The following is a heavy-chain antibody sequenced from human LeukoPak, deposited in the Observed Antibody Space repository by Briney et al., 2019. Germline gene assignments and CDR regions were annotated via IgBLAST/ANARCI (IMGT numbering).Heavy chain of an antibody. V-gene: IGHV3-23*01. CDR2: VSGSGGST. CDR1: GFTFSSTS. Sequence: GGSLRFSCAASGFTFSSTSMSWVRQAPGKGLEWVSGVSGSGGSTYYADSVKGRFTISRENAKNSLYLLMSSLRAEDTAVYYCARQNTPHGNFDYWGQGTLVTVSS. CDR3: ARQNTPHGNFDY. D-gene: IGHD1-26*01. J-gene: IGHJ4*02.